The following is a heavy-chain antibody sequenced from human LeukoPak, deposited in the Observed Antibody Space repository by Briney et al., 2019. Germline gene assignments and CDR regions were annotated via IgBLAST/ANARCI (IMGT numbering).Heavy chain of an antibody. J-gene: IGHJ5*02. D-gene: IGHD2-2*01. V-gene: IGHV4-4*07. CDR1: GGSISSYY. CDR3: ARVGCSSTSCYRDLGYDP. CDR2: IYTSGST. Sequence: SETLSLTCTVSGGSISSYYGSWIRQPAGKGLEWIGRIYTSGSTNYNPSLKSRVTMSVDTSKNQFSLKLSSVTAADTAVYYCARVGCSSTSCYRDLGYDPWGQGTLVTVSS.